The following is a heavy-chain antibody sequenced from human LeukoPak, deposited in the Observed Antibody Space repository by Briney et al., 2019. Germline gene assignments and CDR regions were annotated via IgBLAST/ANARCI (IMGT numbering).Heavy chain of an antibody. CDR2: IRGNSGMR. Sequence: GGSLRLSCTSSGFSFSDYAMNWVRQAPGKGLEWVSCIRGNSGMRFYSDSVRGRFTISRDNSKNTVYLQMDSLRVDDTAVYFCAKDQEDRGYPSSFDFWGQGTLVTVSS. V-gene: IGHV3-23*01. D-gene: IGHD2-15*01. CDR3: AKDQEDRGYPSSFDF. J-gene: IGHJ4*02. CDR1: GFSFSDYA.